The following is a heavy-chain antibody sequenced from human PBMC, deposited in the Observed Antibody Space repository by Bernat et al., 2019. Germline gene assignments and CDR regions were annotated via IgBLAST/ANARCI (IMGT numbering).Heavy chain of an antibody. V-gene: IGHV3-7*03. J-gene: IGHJ6*02. CDR2: IKQDGSEK. CDR3: ARDSPSSGSWYDYYYYGMDV. Sequence: EVQLVESGGGLVQPGGSLRLSCAASGFTFSSYWMSWVRQAPGKGLEWVANIKQDGSEKYYVDSVKGRFTISRNNAKNYLYLQMNSLRAEDTAVYYCARDSPSSGSWYDYYYYGMDVWGQGTTVTVSS. D-gene: IGHD6-13*01. CDR1: GFTFSSYW.